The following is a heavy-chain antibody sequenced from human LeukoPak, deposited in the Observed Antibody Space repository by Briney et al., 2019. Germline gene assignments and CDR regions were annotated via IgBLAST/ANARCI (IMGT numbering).Heavy chain of an antibody. D-gene: IGHD6-19*01. CDR3: AGGQMFTSGGFDD. CDR2: IYAGGDT. J-gene: IGHJ4*02. V-gene: IGHV3-53*01. Sequence: GETLRLSCAASGFSVSNKYMSWVRQAPGKGLEWVSVIYAGGDTYYADSVRGRFTISRYNSKNTVHLQMNSLRAEDTALYYCAGGQMFTSGGFDDWGQGTLVTVCS. CDR1: GFSVSNKY.